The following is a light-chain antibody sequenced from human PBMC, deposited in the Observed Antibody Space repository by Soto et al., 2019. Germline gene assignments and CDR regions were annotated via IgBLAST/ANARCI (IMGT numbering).Light chain of an antibody. Sequence: QSALTQPPSASGSPGQSVTISCTGTSSDVGDYNYVSWYQQHPGRAPKLMIYEVSKRPSGVPDRFSGSKSGNTASLTVSGLQAEDEADYYCSSYAGSNNLYVFGTGTKVTAL. V-gene: IGLV2-8*01. CDR3: SSYAGSNNLYV. J-gene: IGLJ1*01. CDR1: SSDVGDYNY. CDR2: EVS.